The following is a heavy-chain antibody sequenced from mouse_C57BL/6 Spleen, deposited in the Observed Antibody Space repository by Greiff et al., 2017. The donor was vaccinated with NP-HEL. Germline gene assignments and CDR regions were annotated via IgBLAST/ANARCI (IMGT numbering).Heavy chain of an antibody. D-gene: IGHD2-1*01. J-gene: IGHJ4*01. CDR2: IDPSDSET. Sequence: QVQLQQPGAELVRPGSSVKLSCKASGYTFTSYWMHWVKQRPIQGLEWIGNIDPSDSETHYNQKFKDKATLTVDKSSSTAYMQLSSLTSEDSAVYYCARRGNYEEYYAMDYWGQGTSVTVSS. CDR3: ARRGNYEEYYAMDY. CDR1: GYTFTSYW. V-gene: IGHV1-52*01.